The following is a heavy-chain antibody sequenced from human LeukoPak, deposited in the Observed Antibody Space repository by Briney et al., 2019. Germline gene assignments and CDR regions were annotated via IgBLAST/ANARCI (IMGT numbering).Heavy chain of an antibody. CDR3: ARTPYCSGGSCYSGYFDY. V-gene: IGHV1-69*06. J-gene: IGHJ4*02. D-gene: IGHD2-15*01. CDR2: ISPIFGTA. CDR1: GGTFSSYA. Sequence: SVKVSCKASGGTFSSYAISWVRQAPGRGLEWMGGISPIFGTANYAQKFQGRVTITADKSTSTAYMELSSLRSEDTAVYYCARTPYCSGGSCYSGYFDYWGQGTLVTVSS.